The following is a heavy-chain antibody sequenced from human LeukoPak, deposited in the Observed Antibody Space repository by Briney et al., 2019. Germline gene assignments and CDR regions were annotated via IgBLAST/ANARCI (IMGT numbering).Heavy chain of an antibody. CDR3: VNLYSSNY. CDR1: GFTISDHY. CDR2: ISGGGGST. D-gene: IGHD6-19*01. V-gene: IGHV3-23*01. Sequence: GGSLRLSCAASGFTISDHYMDWVRQAPGKGLEWVSGISGGGGSTFYADSVKGRFTISRDNSKNTLYLQMNSLRAEDTAVYYCVNLYSSNYWGQGTLVTVSS. J-gene: IGHJ4*02.